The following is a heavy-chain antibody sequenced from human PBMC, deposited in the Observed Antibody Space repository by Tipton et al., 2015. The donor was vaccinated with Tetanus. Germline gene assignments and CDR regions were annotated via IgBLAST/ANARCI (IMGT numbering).Heavy chain of an antibody. J-gene: IGHJ4*02. D-gene: IGHD2-8*01. CDR3: ARDPSGGVRYFDY. Sequence: TLSLTCALYGESLSGYFWSWIRQPPGKGLEWIGEINHGGGTNYIPSLKGRVTISIDTSKNQFSLKLSSVTAADTAVYYCARDPSGGVRYFDYWGQGTLVTVSS. V-gene: IGHV4-34*01. CDR2: INHGGGT. CDR1: GESLSGYF.